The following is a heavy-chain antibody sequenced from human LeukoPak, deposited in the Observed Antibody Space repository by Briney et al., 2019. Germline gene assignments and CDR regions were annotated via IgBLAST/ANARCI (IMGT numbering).Heavy chain of an antibody. CDR3: ARGQRDPIVVVTYFDY. V-gene: IGHV4-34*01. J-gene: IGHJ4*02. D-gene: IGHD2-21*02. CDR1: GASFSGYY. CDR2: INHSGST. Sequence: SESLSLTCAVYGASFSGYYWSWIRQPPGKGLEWIGEINHSGSTNYNPSLKSRVTISVDTSKNQFSLKLSSVTAADTAVYYCARGQRDPIVVVTYFDYWGQGTLVTVSS.